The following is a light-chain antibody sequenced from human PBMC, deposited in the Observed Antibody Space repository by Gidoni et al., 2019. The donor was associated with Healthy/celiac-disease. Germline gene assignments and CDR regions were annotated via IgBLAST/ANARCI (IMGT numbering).Light chain of an antibody. CDR2: DAS. CDR1: QSVSSY. J-gene: IGKJ2*04. V-gene: IGKV3-11*01. Sequence: IVLTQSPATLSLSPGERATLSCRASQSVSSYLAWYQQKPGQAPRLLIYDASNRATGIPARFSGSGSGTDFTLTISSLEPEDFAVYYCQQRSNLGGCSFGQGTKLEIK. CDR3: QQRSNLGGCS.